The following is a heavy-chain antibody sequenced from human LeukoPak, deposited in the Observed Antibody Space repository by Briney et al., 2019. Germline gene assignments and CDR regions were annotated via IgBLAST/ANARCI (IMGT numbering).Heavy chain of an antibody. D-gene: IGHD3-3*01. J-gene: IGHJ5*02. Sequence: PGGSLRLSCAASAFTFSSYSMNWVRQAPGKGLEWVSSISSSSSYIYYADSVKGRFTISRDNAKNSLDLQMNSLRAEDTAVYYCASGADFWSGPNWFDPWGQGTLVTVSS. V-gene: IGHV3-21*01. CDR1: AFTFSSYS. CDR3: ASGADFWSGPNWFDP. CDR2: ISSSSSYI.